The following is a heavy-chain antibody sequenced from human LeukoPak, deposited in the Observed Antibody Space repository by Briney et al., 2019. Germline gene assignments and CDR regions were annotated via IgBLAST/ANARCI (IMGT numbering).Heavy chain of an antibody. V-gene: IGHV3-30-3*01. D-gene: IGHD3-9*01. CDR2: ISYDGSNK. CDR1: GSTFSSYA. Sequence: GGSLRLSCAASGSTFSSYAMHWVRQAPGKGLEWVAVISYDGSNKYYADSVKGRFTISRDNSKNTLYLQMNSLRAEDTAVYYCARPGYYDILTGPLNGAFDIWGQGTMVTVSS. J-gene: IGHJ3*02. CDR3: ARPGYYDILTGPLNGAFDI.